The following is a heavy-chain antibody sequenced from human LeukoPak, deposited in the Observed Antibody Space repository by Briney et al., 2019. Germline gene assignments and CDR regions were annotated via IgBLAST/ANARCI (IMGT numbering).Heavy chain of an antibody. CDR3: AKGTLESCSGSRCYPFDY. CDR2: ITGGGTNT. CDR1: RFTFTTYA. Sequence: PGGSLRLSCVASRFTFTTYAMAWVRQAPGKKLECVAVITGGGTNTYHADSVKGRFTISRDNSKYTLSLQMNSLRVEDTAKYYCAKGTLESCSGSRCYPFDYWGQGTLVTVSS. J-gene: IGHJ4*02. V-gene: IGHV3-23*01. D-gene: IGHD2-15*01.